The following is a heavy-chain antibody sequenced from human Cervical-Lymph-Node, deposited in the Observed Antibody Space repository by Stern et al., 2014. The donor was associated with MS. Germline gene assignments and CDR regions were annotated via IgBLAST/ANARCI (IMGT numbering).Heavy chain of an antibody. D-gene: IGHD4-23*01. J-gene: IGHJ4*02. CDR1: GYIFTLSW. CDR2: TYPGDSDT. V-gene: IGHV5-51*01. Sequence: VQLVQSGAEVKKPGESLKISCEASGYIFTLSWIAWVRQTPGQGLEWMGMTYPGDSDTRYSPSFEGHITISADKSINTAYLHGSSLTASDSAMYYCAYAGNSGDYFYYWGQGTLVTVSS. CDR3: AYAGNSGDYFYY.